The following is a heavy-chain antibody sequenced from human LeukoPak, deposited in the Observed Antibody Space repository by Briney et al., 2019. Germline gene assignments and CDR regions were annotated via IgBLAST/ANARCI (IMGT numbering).Heavy chain of an antibody. CDR2: INPNSGGT. V-gene: IGHV1-2*02. Sequence: ASVKVSCKASGYTFTGYYMHWVRQAPGQGLEWKGWINPNSGGTNYAQKFQGRVTMTRDTSISTAYMELSRLRSDDTAVYYCARVVDYSSSFVYYMDVWGKGTTVTVSS. CDR1: GYTFTGYY. CDR3: ARVVDYSSSFVYYMDV. J-gene: IGHJ6*03. D-gene: IGHD6-6*01.